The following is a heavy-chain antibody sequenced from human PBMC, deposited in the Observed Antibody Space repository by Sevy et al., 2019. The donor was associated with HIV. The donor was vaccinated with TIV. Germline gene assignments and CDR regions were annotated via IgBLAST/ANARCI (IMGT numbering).Heavy chain of an antibody. CDR3: ARYYYDSSGPGSWFDT. V-gene: IGHV4-59*01. Sequence: SETLSLTCTVSGDSISSYYWSWIRQPPGKGLEWIGYIYYSGITNYNPSPKSRVTISVATSKNKISLKLSSVTAADTAVYYCARYYYDSSGPGSWFDTGGQGTLVTVSS. CDR1: GDSISSYY. D-gene: IGHD3-22*01. CDR2: IYYSGIT. J-gene: IGHJ5*02.